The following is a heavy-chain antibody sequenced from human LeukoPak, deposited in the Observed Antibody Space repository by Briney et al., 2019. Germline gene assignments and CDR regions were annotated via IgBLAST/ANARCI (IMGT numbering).Heavy chain of an antibody. CDR2: ISAYNGNT. J-gene: IGHJ4*02. CDR3: ARDYMRYYDILTGYPPVDY. V-gene: IGHV1-18*01. D-gene: IGHD3-9*01. CDR1: GYTFTSYG. Sequence: ASVKVSCTASGYTFTSYGISWVRQAPGQGLEWMGWISAYNGNTNYAQKLQGRVTMTTDTSTSTAYMELRSLRSDDTAVYYCARDYMRYYDILTGYPPVDYWGQGTLVTVSS.